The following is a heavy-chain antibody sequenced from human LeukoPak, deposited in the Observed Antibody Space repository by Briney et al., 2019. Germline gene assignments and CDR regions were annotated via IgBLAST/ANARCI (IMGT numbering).Heavy chain of an antibody. Sequence: GGSLRLSCAASGFTFSGYAMSWVRQAPGKGLEWVSAISGSGGSTYYADSVKGRFTISRDNSKNTVYLQMNSLRAEDTAVYYCARRQRSQLRSAVAGAFDYWGQGTLVTVSS. CDR3: ARRQRSQLRSAVAGAFDY. CDR1: GFTFSGYA. J-gene: IGHJ4*02. CDR2: ISGSGGST. V-gene: IGHV3-23*01. D-gene: IGHD6-19*01.